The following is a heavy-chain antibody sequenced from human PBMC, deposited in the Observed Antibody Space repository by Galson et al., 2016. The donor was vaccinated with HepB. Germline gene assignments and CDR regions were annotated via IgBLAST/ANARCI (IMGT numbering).Heavy chain of an antibody. J-gene: IGHJ4*02. V-gene: IGHV3-30-3*01. D-gene: IGHD6-13*01. CDR1: GFTFNIYN. CDR2: ISYDGSNK. Sequence: SLRLSCAASGFTFNIYNMHWVRQAPGKGLEWVALISYDGSNKYNAAVKGRFTLSRDNSRNTLFLQINSLRAEDTGVYYCAREVAAASSHFDYWGQGTLVTVSS. CDR3: AREVAAASSHFDY.